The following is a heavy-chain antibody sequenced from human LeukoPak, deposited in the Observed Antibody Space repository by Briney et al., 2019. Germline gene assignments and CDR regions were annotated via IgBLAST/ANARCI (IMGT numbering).Heavy chain of an antibody. CDR3: ARFNAVDY. V-gene: IGHV3-48*04. J-gene: IGHJ4*02. D-gene: IGHD2-2*01. CDR2: ISSSGTTI. CDR1: RFSFSSYS. Sequence: GGSLRLSCAASRFSFSSYSMNWVRQAPGKGLEWVSYISSSGTTIYYADSVKGRFTISRDNAKNSLYLQMNSLRVEDTAVYYCARFNAVDYWGQGTLVTVSS.